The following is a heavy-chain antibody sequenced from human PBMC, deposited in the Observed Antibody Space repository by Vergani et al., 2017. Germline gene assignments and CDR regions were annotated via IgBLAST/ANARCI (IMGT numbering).Heavy chain of an antibody. Sequence: EVQLLESGGGLVQPGGSLRLSCAASGFTFSSYAMSWVRQAPGKGLEWVSAISGSGGSTYYADSVKGRFTISRDNSKTPLYLQMNGLRAEDTAVYYCAKDSSRSSGSNWFDPWGQGTLVTVSS. CDR2: ISGSGGST. CDR1: GFTFSSYA. D-gene: IGHD6-6*01. J-gene: IGHJ5*02. CDR3: AKDSSRSSGSNWFDP. V-gene: IGHV3-23*01.